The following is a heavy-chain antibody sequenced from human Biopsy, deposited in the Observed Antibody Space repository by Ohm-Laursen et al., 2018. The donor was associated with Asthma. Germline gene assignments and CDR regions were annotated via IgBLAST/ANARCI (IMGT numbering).Heavy chain of an antibody. CDR3: ARAAITGIRGWFDP. Sequence: GTLSLTCIVYGGYLTGHYWNWIRQPPGKGLEWIGEIDQSGYTNYNPSLKSRVTISADTSKNQFHLNLSSVTAADTAVYFRARAAITGIRGWFDPWGQGTQVTVSS. V-gene: IGHV4-34*01. CDR1: GGYLTGHY. D-gene: IGHD1-20*01. J-gene: IGHJ5*02. CDR2: IDQSGYT.